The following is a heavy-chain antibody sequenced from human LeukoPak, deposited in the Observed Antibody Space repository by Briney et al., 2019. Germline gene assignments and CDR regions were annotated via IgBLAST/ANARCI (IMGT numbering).Heavy chain of an antibody. CDR2: IIPIFGTA. CDR1: GGTFSSYA. D-gene: IGHD3-16*01. V-gene: IGHV1-69*06. CDR3: ARPIMITSGNAFDI. Sequence: ASVKVSCKASGGTFSSYAISWVRQAPGQGLEWMGGIIPIFGTANYAQKFQGRVTITADKSTSPAYMELSSLRSEDTAVYYCARPIMITSGNAFDIWGQGTMVTVSS. J-gene: IGHJ3*02.